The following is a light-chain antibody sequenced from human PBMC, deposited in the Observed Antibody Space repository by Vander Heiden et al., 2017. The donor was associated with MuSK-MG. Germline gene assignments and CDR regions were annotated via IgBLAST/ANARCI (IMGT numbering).Light chain of an antibody. Sequence: SYELTQTPSVSVSPGQTARITCSGEALPKQFAFWFQQKQGQAPVLVIYKDTERPSGIPERYSGSSSGTTVTLTISGVQAEDEADYYCQSADRSGTYSVVFGGGTKLTVL. V-gene: IGLV3-25*03. CDR1: ALPKQF. J-gene: IGLJ2*01. CDR3: QSADRSGTYSVV. CDR2: KDT.